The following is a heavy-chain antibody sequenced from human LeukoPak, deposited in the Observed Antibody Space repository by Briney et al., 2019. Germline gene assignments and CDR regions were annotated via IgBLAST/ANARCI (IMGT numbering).Heavy chain of an antibody. CDR3: TRAAGWEIIWGYSTPFDY. J-gene: IGHJ4*02. D-gene: IGHD1-26*01. CDR1: GFTFGDYA. V-gene: IGHV3-49*03. CDR2: IRSKAYGGTT. Sequence: GGSLRLSCTASGFTFGDYAMSWFRQAPGKGLEWVGFIRSKAYGGTTEYAASVKGRFTISRDDSKSIAYLQMNSLKTEDTAVYYCTRAAGWEIIWGYSTPFDYWGQGTLVTVSS.